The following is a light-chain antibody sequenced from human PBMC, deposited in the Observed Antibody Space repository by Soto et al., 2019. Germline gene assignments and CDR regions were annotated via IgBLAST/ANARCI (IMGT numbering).Light chain of an antibody. J-gene: IGKJ4*01. V-gene: IGKV3-11*01. CDR2: YAS. CDR1: QRVSSY. CDR3: QQRSNLPPLT. Sequence: EIVLTQSPATLSLSPGDRATISCRASQRVSSYLAWYQQKPGQAPRLLIYYASNRATGIPSRFSGSGSGTDFTLAISSLVPEDFAVYYCQQRSNLPPLTFGVGTKVEIK.